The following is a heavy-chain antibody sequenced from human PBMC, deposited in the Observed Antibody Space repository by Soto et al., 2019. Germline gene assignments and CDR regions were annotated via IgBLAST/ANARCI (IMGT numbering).Heavy chain of an antibody. D-gene: IGHD1-26*01. Sequence: QVQLQESGPGLVKPSETLSLTCTVSGGSISSYYWSWIRQPPGKGLEWIGDIYYSGSTNYNPSLKRPVTISVDTSKNQFSLKLSSVTAADTAVYYCARRYGGNFDFWGQGTLVTVSS. CDR3: ARRYGGNFDF. CDR2: IYYSGST. CDR1: GGSISSYY. V-gene: IGHV4-59*01. J-gene: IGHJ4*02.